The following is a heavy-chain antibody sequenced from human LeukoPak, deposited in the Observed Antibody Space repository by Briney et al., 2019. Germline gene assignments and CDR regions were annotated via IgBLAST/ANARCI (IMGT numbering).Heavy chain of an antibody. CDR2: IYYSGST. V-gene: IGHV4-59*01. CDR3: ARGTVTTEN. D-gene: IGHD4-17*01. Sequence: SETLSLTCTVSGGSISSYYWSWIRQPPGKGLEWVGYIYYSGSTNYNPSLKSRVTISVDTSKNQFSLKLSSVTAADTAVYYCARGTVTTENWGQGTLVTVSS. J-gene: IGHJ4*02. CDR1: GGSISSYY.